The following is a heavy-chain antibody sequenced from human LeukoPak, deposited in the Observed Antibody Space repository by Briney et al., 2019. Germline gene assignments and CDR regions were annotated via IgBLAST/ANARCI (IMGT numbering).Heavy chain of an antibody. CDR1: GGSISSYY. D-gene: IGHD1-26*01. Sequence: SETLSFNCTVSGGSISSYYWSWIRQPPGQGLKWIGNINYSGYTTYSPSLRSRVTISVDTSKNQFSLKLSSVTAADTAVYYCARETAQKWAHYMDVWGKGTTVTISS. V-gene: IGHV4-59*01. CDR3: ARETAQKWAHYMDV. J-gene: IGHJ6*03. CDR2: INYSGYT.